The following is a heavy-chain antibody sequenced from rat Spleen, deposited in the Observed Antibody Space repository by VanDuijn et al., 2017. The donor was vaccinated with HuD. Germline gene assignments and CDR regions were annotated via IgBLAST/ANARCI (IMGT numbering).Heavy chain of an antibody. CDR3: ARRHYGYTDYFDY. Sequence: EVQLVESGGGLVQPGRSLKLSCAASGFTFRDYGMAWVRQAPTKGLEWVATISYDGSSTYYRDSVKGRFTISRDNAKNTLYLQMDSLRSEDTATYYCARRHYGYTDYFDYWGQGVMVTVSS. CDR1: GFTFRDYG. V-gene: IGHV5-29*01. J-gene: IGHJ2*01. D-gene: IGHD1-9*01. CDR2: ISYDGSST.